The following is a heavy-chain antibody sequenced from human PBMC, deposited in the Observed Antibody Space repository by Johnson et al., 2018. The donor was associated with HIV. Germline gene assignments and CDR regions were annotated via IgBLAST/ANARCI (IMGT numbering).Heavy chain of an antibody. Sequence: QVQLVESGGGVVQPGRSLRLSCAASGFTFSNYAMHWVRQAPGKGLEWVAVISYDGNKKYYADSVKGRFTISRDNSKNTLYLQMNSLRAEDTAVYYCARSPSIDDAFDIWGQGTMVTVSS. CDR3: ARSPSIDDAFDI. CDR1: GFTFSNYA. V-gene: IGHV3-30*14. CDR2: ISYDGNKK. J-gene: IGHJ3*02. D-gene: IGHD2/OR15-2a*01.